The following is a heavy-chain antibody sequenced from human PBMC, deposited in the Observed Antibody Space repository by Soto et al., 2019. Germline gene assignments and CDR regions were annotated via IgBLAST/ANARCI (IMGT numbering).Heavy chain of an antibody. CDR1: GYTFSDYY. CDR3: ARHRARNWFDP. D-gene: IGHD6-6*01. J-gene: IGHJ5*02. V-gene: IGHV1-2*02. Sequence: GASVKVSCKASGYTFSDYYIHWLRQAPGQGLEWMGWINPNSGGTKYAPKFQGGVTISVDTSKNQFSLKLSSVTAADTAVFYCARHRARNWFDPWGQGTLVTVSS. CDR2: INPNSGGT.